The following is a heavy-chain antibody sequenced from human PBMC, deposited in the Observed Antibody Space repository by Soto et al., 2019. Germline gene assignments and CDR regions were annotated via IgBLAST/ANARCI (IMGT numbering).Heavy chain of an antibody. D-gene: IGHD2-21*01. V-gene: IGHV1-8*01. CDR2: MNPNSGNT. CDR1: GSTFTSYD. Sequence: ASVKFSCTASGSTFTSYDINWVRQATGQGLEWMGWMNPNSGNTGYAQKFQGRVTMTRNTSISTAYMELSSLRSEDTAVYYCARGHKATDAFDIWGQGTMVTVSS. J-gene: IGHJ3*02. CDR3: ARGHKATDAFDI.